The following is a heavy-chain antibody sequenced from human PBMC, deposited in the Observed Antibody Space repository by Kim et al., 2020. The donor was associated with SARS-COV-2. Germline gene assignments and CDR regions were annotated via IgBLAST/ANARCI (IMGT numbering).Heavy chain of an antibody. V-gene: IGHV3-23*01. CDR3: AKGGSWCDY. CDR2: GGAT. D-gene: IGHD6-13*01. J-gene: IGHJ4*02. Sequence: GGATFDADSGKCRFTVARDNSRTTLYLQMNSLTAEDTALYYCAKGGSWCDYWGQGTLVTVSS.